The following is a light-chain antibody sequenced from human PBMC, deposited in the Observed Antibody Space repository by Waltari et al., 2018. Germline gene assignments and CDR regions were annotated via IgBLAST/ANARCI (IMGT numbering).Light chain of an antibody. Sequence: EVVLTQSPGTLSLSPGERATLSCRASQSVSSNYLAWYQQKPGQAPRLLIYSASNKATGIPDRFSGSGSGTDFTLTISRLEPEDSAVYYCQHYGSSLFTFAPGTKVEIK. CDR3: QHYGSSLFT. CDR2: SAS. J-gene: IGKJ3*01. V-gene: IGKV3-20*01. CDR1: QSVSSNY.